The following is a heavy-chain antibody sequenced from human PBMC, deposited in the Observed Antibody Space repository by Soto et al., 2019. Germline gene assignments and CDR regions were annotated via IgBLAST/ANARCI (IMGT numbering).Heavy chain of an antibody. V-gene: IGHV3-23*01. CDR2: ISGSGGST. CDR1: GFTFSSYA. D-gene: IGHD2-15*01. CDR3: AKSEKDCSGGICYWSGYFQH. Sequence: GGSLRLSCAASGFTFSSYAMSWVRQAPGKGLEWVSAISGSGGSTYYADSVKGRFTISRDNSKNTLYLQMNSLRAEDTAVYYCAKSEKDCSGGICYWSGYFQHWGQGTLVTVSS. J-gene: IGHJ1*01.